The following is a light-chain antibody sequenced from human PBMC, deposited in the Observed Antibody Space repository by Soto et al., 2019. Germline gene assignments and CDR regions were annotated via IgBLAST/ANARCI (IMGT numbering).Light chain of an antibody. J-gene: IGKJ5*01. CDR1: QSVSTN. V-gene: IGKV3-15*01. Sequence: EIVMTQSPATLSVSPGERATLSCRASQSVSTNLAWYQQKPGQAPRLLIYGASTRATGIPDRFSGSGSGTEFTLTISSLQSEDFAIYYCQQYDDWPPVTFGQGTRLEIK. CDR2: GAS. CDR3: QQYDDWPPVT.